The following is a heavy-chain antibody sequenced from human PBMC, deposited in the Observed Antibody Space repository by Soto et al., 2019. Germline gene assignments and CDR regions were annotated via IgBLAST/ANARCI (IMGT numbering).Heavy chain of an antibody. J-gene: IGHJ4*02. V-gene: IGHV3-23*01. Sequence: EVQLLESGGGLVQRGGSLRLSWAASGFTFSRSAMSWVIQAPGPGLEWVSAISGSGGSTDYADFVKGRFTISRDNSKNTLYMQMNSLRAEDTAVYYCAKDGPDVGATLNWDYWGQGTLVTVSS. CDR2: ISGSGGST. CDR1: GFTFSRSA. D-gene: IGHD1-26*01. CDR3: AKDGPDVGATLNWDY.